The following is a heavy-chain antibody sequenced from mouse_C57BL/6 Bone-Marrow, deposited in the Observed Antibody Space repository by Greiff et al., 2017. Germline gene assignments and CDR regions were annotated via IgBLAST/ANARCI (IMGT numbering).Heavy chain of an antibody. CDR3: TVNWDGVRNY. Sequence: EVKLEESGGGLVQPGGSMKLSCVASGFTFSNYWMNWVRQSPEKGLEWVAQIRLKSGTYATHYAESVKGRFTISRDDSKSSVYLQMNNLRAEDTGIYYCTVNWDGVRNYWGQGTTLTVSS. V-gene: IGHV6-3*01. CDR2: IRLKSGTYAT. CDR1: GFTFSNYW. D-gene: IGHD4-1*02. J-gene: IGHJ2*01.